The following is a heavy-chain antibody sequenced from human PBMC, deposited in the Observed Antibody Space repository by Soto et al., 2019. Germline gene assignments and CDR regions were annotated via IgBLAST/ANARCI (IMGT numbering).Heavy chain of an antibody. V-gene: IGHV4-4*07. CDR3: SRDQSGAADF. CDR1: GDSMSRYD. CDR2: ISATGTN. Sequence: QVQLQESGPGLVEPSETLSLTCTVSGDSMSRYDWSWVRQSPEKGLEWMGRISATGTNSYIPSLKSRITLPVDTSKNQFALDLKFVTAADTAVYFCSRDQSGAADFWGQGTVVTVS. J-gene: IGHJ3*01. D-gene: IGHD3-10*01.